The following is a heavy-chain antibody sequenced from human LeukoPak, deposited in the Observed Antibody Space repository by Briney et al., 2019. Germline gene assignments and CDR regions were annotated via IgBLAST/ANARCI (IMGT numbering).Heavy chain of an antibody. CDR1: GFTFTSYA. D-gene: IGHD2-15*01. J-gene: IGHJ3*02. V-gene: IGHV3-23*01. CDR2: ISVSVGST. CDR3: ARKIRGVVVAAPATNAFDI. Sequence: PGGSLRLSCAASGFTFTSYAMSWVRQAPGKGLEWVSAISVSVGSTYYADSVKGRFTISRDNSKNTLYLKMNSLRAEETAVYYCARKIRGVVVAAPATNAFDIWGQGTMVTVSS.